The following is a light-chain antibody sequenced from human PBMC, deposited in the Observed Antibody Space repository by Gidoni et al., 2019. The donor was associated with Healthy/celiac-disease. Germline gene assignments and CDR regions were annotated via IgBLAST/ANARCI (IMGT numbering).Light chain of an antibody. J-gene: IGLJ3*02. CDR3: QSYDSSLSGSV. CDR1: SSNIGAGYD. CDR2: GNS. V-gene: IGLV1-40*01. Sequence: QSVLTQPPSVSGAPGQRVTISCTGSSSNIGAGYDVHWYQQLPGTAPKLHIYGNSKRPSGVPDRFSGSKSGTSASLAITGLQAEDDADYYCQSYDSSLSGSVFGGGTKLTVL.